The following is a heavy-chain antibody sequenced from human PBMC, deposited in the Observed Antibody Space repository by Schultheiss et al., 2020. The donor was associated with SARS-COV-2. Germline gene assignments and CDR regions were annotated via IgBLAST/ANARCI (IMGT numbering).Heavy chain of an antibody. Sequence: GESLKISCAASGFTFSSYWMSWVRQAPGKGLEWVANIKQDGSEKYYADSVKGRFTISRDNSKNTAYLQMNSLKTEDTAVYYCTTPRGPSSGWYGVGHYYYYGMDVWGQGTTVTVSS. D-gene: IGHD6-19*01. CDR1: GFTFSSYW. CDR3: TTPRGPSSGWYGVGHYYYYGMDV. J-gene: IGHJ6*02. CDR2: IKQDGSEK. V-gene: IGHV3-7*03.